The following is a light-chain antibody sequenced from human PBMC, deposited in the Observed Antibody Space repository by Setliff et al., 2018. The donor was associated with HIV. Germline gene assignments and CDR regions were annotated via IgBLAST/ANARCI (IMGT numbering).Light chain of an antibody. Sequence: QPVLTQPASVSGSPGQSITISCTGTSTDIGGYDYVSWYQHHTGKAPKLIIYDVNNRPSGVSDRFSGSKSGNTASLTISGLQADDEALYYCSSYTSSGSVFGGGTKGTVL. CDR1: STDIGGYDY. J-gene: IGLJ2*01. CDR3: SSYTSSGSV. V-gene: IGLV2-14*01. CDR2: DVN.